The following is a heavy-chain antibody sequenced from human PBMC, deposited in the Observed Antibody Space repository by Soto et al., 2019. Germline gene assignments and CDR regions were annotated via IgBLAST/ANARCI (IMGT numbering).Heavy chain of an antibody. Sequence: QVQLVQSGAEVKKPGSSVKVSCKASGGTFGNSAISWVRQAPGQGLEWMGGIIPILPTPDYAQKFQGRVTMNAKEATTTAYMEMTRLISEDTAVSYCARDKDRLPLGGNDYYAMDVWGQGTTVTVSS. CDR1: GGTFGNSA. CDR2: IIPILPTP. CDR3: ARDKDRLPLGGNDYYAMDV. D-gene: IGHD5-12*01. J-gene: IGHJ6*02. V-gene: IGHV1-69*12.